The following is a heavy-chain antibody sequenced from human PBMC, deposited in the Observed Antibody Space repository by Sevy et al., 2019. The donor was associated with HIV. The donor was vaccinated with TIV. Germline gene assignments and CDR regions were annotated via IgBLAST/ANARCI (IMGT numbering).Heavy chain of an antibody. CDR1: GFTFDDYA. CDR2: ISWNSGSI. Sequence: GGSLRLSCAASGFTFDDYAMHWVRQAPGKGLEWVSGISWNSGSIGYADSVKGRFTISRDNAKNSLYLQMNSLRAEDTAVYYCAKDDSSGYSTYYFDYWGQGTLVTVSS. J-gene: IGHJ4*02. V-gene: IGHV3-9*01. D-gene: IGHD3-22*01. CDR3: AKDDSSGYSTYYFDY.